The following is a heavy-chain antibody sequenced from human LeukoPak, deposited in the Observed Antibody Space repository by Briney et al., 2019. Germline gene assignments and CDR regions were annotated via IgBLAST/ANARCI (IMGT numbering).Heavy chain of an antibody. CDR1: GGSISSGDYY. Sequence: KSSQTLSLTCTVSGGSISSGDYYWSWIRQPPGKGLEWIGYIYYSGSTYYNPSLKSRVTISVDTSKNQFSLKLSSVTAADTAVYYCARDYPRRTDAPSLPRNAFDIWGQGTMVTVSS. CDR2: IYYSGST. V-gene: IGHV4-30-4*08. J-gene: IGHJ3*02. CDR3: ARDYPRRTDAPSLPRNAFDI. D-gene: IGHD3-10*01.